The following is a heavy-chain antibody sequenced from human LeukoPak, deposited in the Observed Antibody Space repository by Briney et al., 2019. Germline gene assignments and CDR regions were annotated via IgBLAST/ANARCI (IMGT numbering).Heavy chain of an antibody. CDR2: IEKDGSDK. CDR1: GFTFSDYR. Sequence: GGSLRLSCAASGFTFSDYRMTWVRQAPGKGLQWVATIEKDGSDKYYVDSVTGRFTISRGNAKTSLSLQMNSLGAEDTALYYCARLSGFTETSHFDYWGQGTLVTVSS. CDR3: ARLSGFTETSHFDY. V-gene: IGHV3-7*01. D-gene: IGHD6-25*01. J-gene: IGHJ4*02.